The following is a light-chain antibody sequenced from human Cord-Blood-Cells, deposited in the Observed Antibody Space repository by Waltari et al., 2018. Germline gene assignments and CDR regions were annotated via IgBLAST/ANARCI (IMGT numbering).Light chain of an antibody. CDR2: SNN. CDR1: SSNLGSNT. J-gene: IGLJ3*02. V-gene: IGLV1-44*01. CDR3: AAWDDSLNGPV. Sequence: QSVLTQPPSASGTPGQRVTIACSGSSSNLGSNTVYWYQQLPGTAPKLLIYSNNQRPSGVPDRFSGSKSGTSASLAISGLQSEDEADYYCAAWDDSLNGPVFGGGTKLTVL.